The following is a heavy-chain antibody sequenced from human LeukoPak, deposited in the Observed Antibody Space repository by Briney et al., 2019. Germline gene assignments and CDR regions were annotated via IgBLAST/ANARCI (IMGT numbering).Heavy chain of an antibody. CDR2: INPNSGGT. D-gene: IGHD6-19*01. Sequence: ASVKVSCKTSGYTFTGYYMHWVRQAPGQGLEWMGWINPNSGGTNYAQKFQGRVTMTRDTSISTAYMELRSLRSDDTAVYYCARDSGGMSSGWYGPRTTNWFDPWGQGTLVTVSS. J-gene: IGHJ5*02. V-gene: IGHV1-2*02. CDR1: GYTFTGYY. CDR3: ARDSGGMSSGWYGPRTTNWFDP.